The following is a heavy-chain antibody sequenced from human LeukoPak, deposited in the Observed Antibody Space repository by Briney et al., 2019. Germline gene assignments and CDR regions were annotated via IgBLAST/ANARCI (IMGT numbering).Heavy chain of an antibody. CDR3: VRDSRDYGDYVDH. CDR2: TSTYNGNT. V-gene: IGHV1-18*01. Sequence: ASVKVSCRTSGYTFTNFGISWVRQAPGQGLEWMGWTSTYNGNTKYAEKVQGRVTMTTDTSTSTAYMEVRSLRSDDTATYYCVRDSRDYGDYVDHWGQGTLVTVSS. J-gene: IGHJ4*02. D-gene: IGHD4-17*01. CDR1: GYTFTNFG.